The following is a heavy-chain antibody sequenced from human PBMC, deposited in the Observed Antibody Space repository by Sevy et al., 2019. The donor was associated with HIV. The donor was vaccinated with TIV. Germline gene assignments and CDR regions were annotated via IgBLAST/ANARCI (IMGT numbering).Heavy chain of an antibody. J-gene: IGHJ4*02. CDR2: IWFDGSDK. CDR3: ARGRPGYSTSWYVY. Sequence: GGSLRLSCAASGFTFSSYGMHWVRQAPDKGLEWEAVIWFDGSDKYYADSVKGRFTISRDNSQNTVYLQMNSLRVEDTAIYYCARGRPGYSTSWYVYWGQGTLVTVSS. CDR1: GFTFSSYG. D-gene: IGHD6-13*01. V-gene: IGHV3-33*01.